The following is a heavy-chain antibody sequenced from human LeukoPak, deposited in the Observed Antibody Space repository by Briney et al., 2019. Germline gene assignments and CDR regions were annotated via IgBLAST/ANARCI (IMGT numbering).Heavy chain of an antibody. CDR1: GGSFSGYY. Sequence: SETLSLTCAVYGGSFSGYYWSWIRQPPGKGLEWIGEINHSGSTNYNPSLNSRVTISVDTSKNQFSLKLSSVTAADTAVYYCARDKGRSYRFDHWGQGTLVTVSS. J-gene: IGHJ4*02. CDR3: ARDKGRSYRFDH. CDR2: INHSGST. D-gene: IGHD3-10*01. V-gene: IGHV4-34*01.